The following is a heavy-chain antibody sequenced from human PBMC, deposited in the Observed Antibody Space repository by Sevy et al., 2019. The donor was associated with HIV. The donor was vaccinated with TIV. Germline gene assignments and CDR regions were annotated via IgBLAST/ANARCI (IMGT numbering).Heavy chain of an antibody. J-gene: IGHJ5*02. D-gene: IGHD3-22*01. Sequence: ASVKVSCKASGYTFTGYSMHWVRQAPGQGLEWMGWINPNSGGTNYAQKVQGRVTMNRDTSINTAYMDMRNLRVDDTAVYFGARVWNSDYYDSSGPNWFDTWGQGTLVTVSS. CDR1: GYTFTGYS. V-gene: IGHV1-2*02. CDR2: INPNSGGT. CDR3: ARVWNSDYYDSSGPNWFDT.